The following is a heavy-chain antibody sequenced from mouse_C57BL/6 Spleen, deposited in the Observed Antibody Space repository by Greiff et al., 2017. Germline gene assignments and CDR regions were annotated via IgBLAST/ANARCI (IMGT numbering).Heavy chain of an antibody. Sequence: QVQLQQSGAELVKPGASVKISCKASGYAFSSYWMNWVKQRPGQGLEWIGQIYPGDGDTNYNGKFKGKATLTADKSSSTAYMQLSSLTSEDSAVYFGARDGAAQATFAYWGQGTLVTVSA. D-gene: IGHD3-2*02. CDR1: GYAFSSYW. CDR2: IYPGDGDT. J-gene: IGHJ3*01. V-gene: IGHV1-80*01. CDR3: ARDGAAQATFAY.